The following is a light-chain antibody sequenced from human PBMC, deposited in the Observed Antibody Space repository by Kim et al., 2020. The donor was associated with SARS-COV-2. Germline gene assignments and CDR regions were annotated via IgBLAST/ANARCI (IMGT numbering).Light chain of an antibody. CDR3: QVWHSSSDHRVV. Sequence: GKTARITCGGNSIGSKSVHRYQQKAGQAPVLVIYYDSDRPSGIPERISGSNSGNTATMTISRVEAGDEADYYCQVWHSSSDHRVVFGGGTQLTVL. CDR2: YDS. V-gene: IGLV3-21*04. J-gene: IGLJ2*01. CDR1: SIGSKS.